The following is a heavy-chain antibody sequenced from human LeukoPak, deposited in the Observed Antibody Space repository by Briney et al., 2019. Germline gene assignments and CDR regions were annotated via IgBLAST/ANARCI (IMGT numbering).Heavy chain of an antibody. CDR2: INHSGNT. V-gene: IGHV4-34*01. Sequence: SDTLSLTCTVYGGSFSDFHWSWIRLPPGKGLEWIGEINHSGNTNYNPSLKSRVTISIDTSKNQFSLKLSSVTAADTAVYYCARGKVTRDWYFDLWGRGTLVTVSS. J-gene: IGHJ2*01. CDR3: ARGKVTRDWYFDL. CDR1: GGSFSDFH. D-gene: IGHD4-17*01.